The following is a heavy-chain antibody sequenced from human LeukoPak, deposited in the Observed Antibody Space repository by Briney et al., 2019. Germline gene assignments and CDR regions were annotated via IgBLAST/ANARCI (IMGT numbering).Heavy chain of an antibody. CDR2: IYPGDSDT. CDR1: GYSFTSYW. J-gene: IGHJ5*02. V-gene: IGHV5-51*01. D-gene: IGHD3-22*01. Sequence: ESLKISCKGSGYSFTSYWIGWVRQMPGKGLEWMGIIYPGDSDTRYSPSFQGQVTISADKTISTAYLQWSSLKASDTAMYYCARLWYYYSSAPPHFFDPWRQGTLVTLSS. CDR3: ARLWYYYSSAPPHFFDP.